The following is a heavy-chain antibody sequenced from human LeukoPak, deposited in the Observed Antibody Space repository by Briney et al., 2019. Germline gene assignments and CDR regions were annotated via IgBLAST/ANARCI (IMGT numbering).Heavy chain of an antibody. J-gene: IGHJ6*03. CDR3: AREVVVEQYYYYYMDV. CDR1: GGSISSYY. V-gene: IGHV4-59*01. D-gene: IGHD2-15*01. CDR2: IYYSGST. Sequence: SETLSLTCTVSGGSISSYYWSWIRQPPGKGLEWIGYIYYSGSTNYNPSLKSRVTISVDTSKNQFSLKLSSVTAADTAVYYCAREVVVEQYYYYYMDVWGKGTTVTVSS.